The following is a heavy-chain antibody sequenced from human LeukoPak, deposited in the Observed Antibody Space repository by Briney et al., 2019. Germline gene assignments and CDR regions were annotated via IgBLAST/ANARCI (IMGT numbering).Heavy chain of an antibody. V-gene: IGHV4-34*01. D-gene: IGHD3-22*01. CDR2: INHSGST. CDR3: ARGRRYYDSSGYSRYYYYYYMDV. CDR1: GGSFSGYY. J-gene: IGHJ6*03. Sequence: PSETLSLTCAVYGGSFSGYYWSWIRQPPGKGLEWIGEINHSGSTNYNPSLKSRVTISVDTSKNQFSLKLSSVTAADTAVYYCARGRRYYDSSGYSRYYYYYYMDVWGKGTTVTVS.